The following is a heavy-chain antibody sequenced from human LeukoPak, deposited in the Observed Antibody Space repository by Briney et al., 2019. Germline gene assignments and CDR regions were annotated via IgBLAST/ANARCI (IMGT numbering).Heavy chain of an antibody. J-gene: IGHJ4*02. Sequence: EGSLRLSCAASGFTFSSYSMNWVRQAPGKGLEWVSYISSSSSTIYYADSVKGRFTISRDNAKNSLYLQMNSLRDEDTAVYYCARVDSSGSGLFDYWGQGTLVTVSS. D-gene: IGHD6-19*01. CDR3: ARVDSSGSGLFDY. V-gene: IGHV3-48*02. CDR1: GFTFSSYS. CDR2: ISSSSSTI.